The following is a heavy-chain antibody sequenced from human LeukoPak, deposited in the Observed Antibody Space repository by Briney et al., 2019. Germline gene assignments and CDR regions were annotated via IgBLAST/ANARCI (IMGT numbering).Heavy chain of an antibody. J-gene: IGHJ4*02. Sequence: GGSLRLSCAASGFTFSHYWMHWARQAPGKGLVWVSRIESDGGRTDYADSVKGRFTISRDNAKNSLYLQMNSLRAEDTAVYYCARDQFRYSGSYPSQVIDYWGQGTLVTVSS. CDR1: GFTFSHYW. V-gene: IGHV3-74*01. CDR2: IESDGGRT. CDR3: ARDQFRYSGSYPSQVIDY. D-gene: IGHD1-26*01.